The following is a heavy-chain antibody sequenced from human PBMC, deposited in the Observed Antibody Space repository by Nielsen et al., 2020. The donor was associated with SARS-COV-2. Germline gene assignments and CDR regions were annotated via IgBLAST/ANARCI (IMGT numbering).Heavy chain of an antibody. CDR1: GFTFSSYW. V-gene: IGHV3-74*01. J-gene: IGHJ3*02. D-gene: IGHD6-13*01. Sequence: LSLTCAASGFTFSSYWMHWVRQAPGKGLVWVSRINSDGSSTSYADSVKGRFTISRDNAKNTLYLQMNSLRAEDTAVYYCARVRVREQLVDDDAFDIWGQGTMVTVSS. CDR2: INSDGSST. CDR3: ARVRVREQLVDDDAFDI.